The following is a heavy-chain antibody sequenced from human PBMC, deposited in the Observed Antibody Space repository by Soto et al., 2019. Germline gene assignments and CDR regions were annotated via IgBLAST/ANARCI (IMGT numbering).Heavy chain of an antibody. CDR1: GGSFSGYY. CDR2: INHSGST. D-gene: IGHD3-9*01. J-gene: IGHJ5*02. CDR3: ARVRKDDILTGHLAWFDP. V-gene: IGHV4-34*01. Sequence: SETLSLTCAVYGGSFSGYYWSWIRQPPGKGLEWIGEINHSGSTNYNPSLKSRVTISVDTSKNQFSLKLSSVTAADTAVYYCARVRKDDILTGHLAWFDPWGQGTLVTVS.